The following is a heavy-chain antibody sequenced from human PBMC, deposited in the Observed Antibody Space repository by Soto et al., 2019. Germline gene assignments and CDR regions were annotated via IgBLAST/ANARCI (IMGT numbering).Heavy chain of an antibody. V-gene: IGHV4-4*02. J-gene: IGHJ4*02. Sequence: QVQLQESGPGLVKPSGTLSLTCAVSGGSISSSNWWSWVRQPPGKGLEWIGEISHSGSTNYNPSLNSRVTISVDKSKTQFSLKLSSVTAADTAVYYCARAPRDSDWPNSVDYWGQGTLVTVSS. D-gene: IGHD6-19*01. CDR3: ARAPRDSDWPNSVDY. CDR2: ISHSGST. CDR1: GGSISSSNW.